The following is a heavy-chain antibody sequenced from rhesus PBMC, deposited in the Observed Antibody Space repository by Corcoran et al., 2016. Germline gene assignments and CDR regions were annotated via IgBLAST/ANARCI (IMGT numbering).Heavy chain of an antibody. CDR3: ARDIGLIDY. CDR2: IFGDSANT. Sequence: QVQLQESDPGLVRPSETLSLTCAVSGGSISGPYYWNWVRQSPGKGLEWVGNIFGDSANTFYVPSLKSRVTISKDTSTNQFSLKLTSVTAADTAVYFCARDIGLIDYWGQGVLVTVSS. J-gene: IGHJ4*01. V-gene: IGHV4S9*01. D-gene: IGHD1-1-1*01. CDR1: GGSISGPYY.